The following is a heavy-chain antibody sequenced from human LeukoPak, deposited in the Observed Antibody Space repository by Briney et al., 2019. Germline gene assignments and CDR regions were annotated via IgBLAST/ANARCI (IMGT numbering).Heavy chain of an antibody. V-gene: IGHV4-59*12. CDR2: VYKTGTT. CDR3: ARDRKYYYHMDV. CDR1: GGSISRYY. Sequence: SETLSLTCTVSGGSISRYYWSWIRQPPGRGLEWIGNVYKTGTTSYSPSLSSRVAMSIDTSKSQFSLRVTSVTAADTAVYYCARDRKYYYHMDVWGKGTTVTVSS. J-gene: IGHJ6*03. D-gene: IGHD1-14*01.